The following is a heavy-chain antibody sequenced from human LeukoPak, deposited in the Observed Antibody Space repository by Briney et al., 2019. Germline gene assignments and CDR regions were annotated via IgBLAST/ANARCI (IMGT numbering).Heavy chain of an antibody. CDR1: GYTFTSYY. D-gene: IGHD3-10*01. CDR2: INPSGGST. CDR3: ATPSPSGSWYFQH. Sequence: GASVKVSCKASGYTFTSYYMHWVRQAPGQGLEWMGIINPSGGSTSYAQKFQGRVTMTEDTSTDTAYMELSSLRSDDTAVYYCATPSPSGSWYFQHWGQGTLVTVSS. V-gene: IGHV1-46*01. J-gene: IGHJ1*01.